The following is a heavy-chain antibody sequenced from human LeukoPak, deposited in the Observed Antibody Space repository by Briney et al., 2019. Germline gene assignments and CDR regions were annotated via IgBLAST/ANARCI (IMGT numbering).Heavy chain of an antibody. D-gene: IGHD3-22*01. CDR3: ATFYYDSSGYRD. J-gene: IGHJ4*02. CDR1: GGSISSHS. V-gene: IGHV4-59*11. Sequence: SETLSLTCTVSGGSISSHSWSWIRQPPGKGLEWIGYINYSGSTNYNHSLKSRVTISIDMTKNQVSLKLSSVTAADTAVHYCATFYYDSSGYRDWGQGTLVTVSS. CDR2: INYSGST.